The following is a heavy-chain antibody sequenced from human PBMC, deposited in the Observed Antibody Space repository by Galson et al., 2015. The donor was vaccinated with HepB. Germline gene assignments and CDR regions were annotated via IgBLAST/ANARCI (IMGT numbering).Heavy chain of an antibody. J-gene: IGHJ6*02. D-gene: IGHD2-21*02. CDR2: IRSKANSYAT. CDR1: GFTFSGSA. V-gene: IGHV3-73*01. Sequence: SLRLSCAASGFTFSGSAMHWVRQASGKGLEWVGRIRSKANSYATAYAASVKGRFTISRDDSKNTAYLQMNSLKTEDTAVYYCIVTTANLYYYYGMDVWGQGTTVTVSS. CDR3: IVTTANLYYYYGMDV.